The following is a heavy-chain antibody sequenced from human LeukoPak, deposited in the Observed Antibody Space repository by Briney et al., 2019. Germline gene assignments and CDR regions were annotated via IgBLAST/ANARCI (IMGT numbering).Heavy chain of an antibody. D-gene: IGHD2-8*01. J-gene: IGHJ5*02. Sequence: PSETLSLTCTVSGGSISSSDYYWGWIRQPPGKGLEWLGNIYCTGSTSYNSSLKSRVTISIDASKNQFSLQLSSVTAADTAVYFCARENYCTNGVCWAFDPWGQGTLVTVSS. CDR2: IYCTGST. V-gene: IGHV4-39*07. CDR1: GGSISSSDYY. CDR3: ARENYCTNGVCWAFDP.